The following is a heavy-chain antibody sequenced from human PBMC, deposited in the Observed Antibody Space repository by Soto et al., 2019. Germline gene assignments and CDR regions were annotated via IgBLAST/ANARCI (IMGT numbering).Heavy chain of an antibody. CDR2: ISYDGSNK. J-gene: IGHJ6*02. CDR3: ARERVWFGESYYYYYYGMDV. CDR1: GFTFSSYA. D-gene: IGHD3-10*01. Sequence: GGSLRLSCAASGFTFSSYAMHWVRQAPGKGLEWVAVISYDGSNKYYADSVKGRFTISRDNSKNTLYLQMNSLRAEDTAVYYWARERVWFGESYYYYYYGMDVWGQGTTVTVSS. V-gene: IGHV3-30-3*01.